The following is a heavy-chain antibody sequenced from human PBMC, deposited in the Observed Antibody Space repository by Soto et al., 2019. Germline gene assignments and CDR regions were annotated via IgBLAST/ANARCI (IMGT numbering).Heavy chain of an antibody. CDR3: AHKGPEDWPLDY. CDR1: GFSLSTSGVG. V-gene: IGHV2-5*02. J-gene: IGHJ4*02. CDR2: IYWEDSK. Sequence: QITLKESGPTLVRPTQTLTLTCAFSGFSLSTSGVGVGWIRQPPGKALAWLAVIYWEDSKHYSPSLRSRLTITKDTSKNPVVLTMTNMDPMDTGTYYCAHKGPEDWPLDYWGQGTLVTVSS. D-gene: IGHD3-9*01.